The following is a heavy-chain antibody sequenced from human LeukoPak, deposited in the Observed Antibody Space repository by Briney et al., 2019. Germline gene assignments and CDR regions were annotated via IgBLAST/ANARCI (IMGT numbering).Heavy chain of an antibody. J-gene: IGHJ4*02. CDR2: INPNSGGT. CDR3: ATCSGAYFDWLLYVY. CDR1: GYTFTSYS. V-gene: IGHV1-2*02. Sequence: EASVTVSCKASGYTFTSYSMNWVRQAPGQGLEWMGWINPNSGGTNYAQKFQGRVTMTRDTSISTAYMELSRLRSDDTAVYYCATCSGAYFDWLLYVYWGQGTLVTVSS. D-gene: IGHD3-9*01.